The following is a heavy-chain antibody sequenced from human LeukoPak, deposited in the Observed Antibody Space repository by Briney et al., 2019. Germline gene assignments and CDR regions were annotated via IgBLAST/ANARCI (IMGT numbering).Heavy chain of an antibody. J-gene: IGHJ4*02. D-gene: IGHD3-10*01. V-gene: IGHV3-21*01. Sequence: GGSLRLSCAASGFTFSSYSMNWVRQAPGKGLEWVSSISSSSSYIYYADSVKGRFTISRDNAKNSLYLQMNSLRAEDTAVYYCARGLWFGEKDYWGQGTRVTVSS. CDR2: ISSSSSYI. CDR1: GFTFSSYS. CDR3: ARGLWFGEKDY.